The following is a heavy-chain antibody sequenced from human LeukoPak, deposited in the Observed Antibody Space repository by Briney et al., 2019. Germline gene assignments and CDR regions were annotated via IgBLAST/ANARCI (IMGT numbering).Heavy chain of an antibody. Sequence: MPSETLSLTCTVSGGSVSSGSYYWSWIRQPPGKGLEWIGYIYYRGSTNYNPSLKSRVTISVDTSKNQFSLKLSSVTAADTAVYYCARGGVTGLGASRYFDYWGQGTLVTVSS. CDR3: ARGGVTGLGASRYFDY. CDR2: IYYRGST. V-gene: IGHV4-61*01. D-gene: IGHD1-20*01. CDR1: GGSVSSGSYY. J-gene: IGHJ4*02.